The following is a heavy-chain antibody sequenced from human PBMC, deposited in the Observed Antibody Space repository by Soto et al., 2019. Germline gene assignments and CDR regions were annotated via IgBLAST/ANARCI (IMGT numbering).Heavy chain of an antibody. CDR1: GYTFTGYY. Sequence: ASAKVSCKASGYTFTGYYMHWVRQAPGQGLEWMGWTNPNSGGTNYAQKFQGRVTMTRDTSISTAYMELSRLRSDDTAVHYCARSPPLRPPWPWGQGTLVTVSS. D-gene: IGHD4-17*01. CDR2: TNPNSGGT. CDR3: ARSPPLRPPWP. V-gene: IGHV1-2*02. J-gene: IGHJ5*02.